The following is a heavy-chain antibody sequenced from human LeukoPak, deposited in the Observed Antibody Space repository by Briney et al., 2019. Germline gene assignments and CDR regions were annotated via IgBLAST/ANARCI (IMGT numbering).Heavy chain of an antibody. J-gene: IGHJ4*02. CDR2: IIPIFGTA. Sequence: SVKVSCKASGGTFSSYAISWVRQAPGQGLEWMGGIIPIFGTANYAQKFQGRVTITADESTSTAYMELSSLRSEDTAVYYCARDRVNDYGGNSPEYYFDYWGQGTLVTVSS. CDR1: GGTFSSYA. V-gene: IGHV1-69*13. CDR3: ARDRVNDYGGNSPEYYFDY. D-gene: IGHD4-23*01.